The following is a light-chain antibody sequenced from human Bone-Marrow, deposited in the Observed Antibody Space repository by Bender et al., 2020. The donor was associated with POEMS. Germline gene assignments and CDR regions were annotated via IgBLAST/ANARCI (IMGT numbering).Light chain of an antibody. Sequence: QSALTQPASVSGSPGQSITISCTGTSSDVGTYNLVSWYQHHPGKAPKLMIYEVSKRPSGVPDRFSGSKSGNTASLTVSGLQAEDEGDYYCQSYDNSLGGWVFGGGTKLTVL. J-gene: IGLJ3*02. CDR2: EVS. V-gene: IGLV2-14*02. CDR1: SSDVGTYNL. CDR3: QSYDNSLGGWV.